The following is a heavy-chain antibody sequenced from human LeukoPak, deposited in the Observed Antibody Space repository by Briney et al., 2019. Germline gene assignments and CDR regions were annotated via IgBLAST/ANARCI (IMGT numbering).Heavy chain of an antibody. CDR2: IYTSGST. D-gene: IGHD3-10*01. Sequence: SETLSLTCTVSGGSISSGSYYWSWIRQPAGKGLEWIGRIYTSGSTNYNPSLKSRVTMSVDTSKNQFSLKLSSVTAADTAVYYCARDEYYYGSGSYYPFDYWGQGTLVTVSS. V-gene: IGHV4-61*02. CDR1: GGSISSGSYY. J-gene: IGHJ4*02. CDR3: ARDEYYYGSGSYYPFDY.